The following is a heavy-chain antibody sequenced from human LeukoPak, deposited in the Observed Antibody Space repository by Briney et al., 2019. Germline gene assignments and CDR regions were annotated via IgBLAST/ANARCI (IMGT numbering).Heavy chain of an antibody. V-gene: IGHV4-61*02. D-gene: IGHD3-16*01. CDR3: ARGTVLKWFDP. CDR2: IYTSGST. Sequence: PSETLSLTCTVSGGSISSGSYYWSWIRQPAGEGLEWIGRIYTSGSTNYNPSLKSRVTISVDTSKNQFSLKLSSVTAADTAVYYCARGTVLKWFDPWGQGTLVTVSS. CDR1: GGSISSGSYY. J-gene: IGHJ5*02.